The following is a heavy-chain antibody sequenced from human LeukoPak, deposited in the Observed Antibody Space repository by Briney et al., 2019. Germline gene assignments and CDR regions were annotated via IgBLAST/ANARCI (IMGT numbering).Heavy chain of an antibody. D-gene: IGHD6-13*01. V-gene: IGHV1-2*02. CDR1: GYTFTGYY. CDR3: ARVWSTAATGWNWFDP. Sequence: ASVKFSCKASGYTFTGYYMYWVRQAPGQGLEWMGWINPNSGGTNYAQKFQGRVTMTRDTSISTAYMELSRLRSDDTAVYYCARVWSTAATGWNWFDPWGQGTLVTVSS. J-gene: IGHJ5*02. CDR2: INPNSGGT.